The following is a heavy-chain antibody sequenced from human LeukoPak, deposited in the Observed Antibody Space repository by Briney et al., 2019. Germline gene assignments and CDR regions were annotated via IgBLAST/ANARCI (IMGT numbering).Heavy chain of an antibody. CDR3: TRDVPYYYGSGSSHFDY. D-gene: IGHD3-10*01. J-gene: IGHJ4*02. CDR1: GFTFSTYG. Sequence: GGSLRLSCEVSGFTFSTYGMSWVRQAPGKGLEWVGFIRSKAYGGTTEYAASVKGRFTISRDDSKSIAYLQMNSLKTEDTAVYYCTRDVPYYYGSGSSHFDYWGQGTLVTVSS. V-gene: IGHV3-49*04. CDR2: IRSKAYGGTT.